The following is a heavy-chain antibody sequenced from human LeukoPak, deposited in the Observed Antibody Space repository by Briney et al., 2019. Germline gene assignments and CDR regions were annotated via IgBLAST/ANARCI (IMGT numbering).Heavy chain of an antibody. J-gene: IGHJ3*02. Sequence: GGSLRLSCAASGFTFSSYAMNWVRQAPGKGLEWVSAISGSGGSTYYADSVKGRFTISRDNSKNTLYLRMNSLRAEDTAVYYCAKYYYDSSGSSSGFDIWGQGTMVTVSS. D-gene: IGHD3-22*01. CDR3: AKYYYDSSGSSSGFDI. CDR2: ISGSGGST. CDR1: GFTFSSYA. V-gene: IGHV3-23*01.